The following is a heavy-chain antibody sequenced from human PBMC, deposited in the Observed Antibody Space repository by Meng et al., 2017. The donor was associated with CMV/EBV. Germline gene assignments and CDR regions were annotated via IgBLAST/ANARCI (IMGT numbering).Heavy chain of an antibody. CDR1: GGSLSSDDYY. CDR2: IYYSGST. Sequence: QVQLQASGPGLVKPSQTLSLTCTVSGGSLSSDDYYWSWIRQPPGKGLEWIGYIYYSGSTYYNPSLKSRVTISVDTSKNQFSLKLSSVTAADTAVYYCARVTSRVAGAFDYWGQGTLVTVSS. V-gene: IGHV4-30-4*08. J-gene: IGHJ4*02. CDR3: ARVTSRVAGAFDY. D-gene: IGHD1-14*01.